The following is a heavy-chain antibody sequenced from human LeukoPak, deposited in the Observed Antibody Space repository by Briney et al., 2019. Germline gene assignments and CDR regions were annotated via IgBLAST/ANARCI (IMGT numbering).Heavy chain of an antibody. J-gene: IGHJ4*02. CDR3: ARVATAVTARDY. CDR1: GGSISSSNW. D-gene: IGHD2-21*02. V-gene: IGHV4-4*02. Sequence: PSETLSLTCAVSGGSISSSNWWSWVRQPPGKGLEWIGEIHHSGSTNYNPSLKSRVTISVDKSKNKFSLNLSSVTAADTAVYYCARVATAVTARDYWGQGTLVTVSS. CDR2: IHHSGST.